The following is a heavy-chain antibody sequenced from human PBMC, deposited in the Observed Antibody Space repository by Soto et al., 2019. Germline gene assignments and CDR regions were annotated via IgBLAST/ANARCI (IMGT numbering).Heavy chain of an antibody. Sequence: QVQLQESGPGLVKPSQTLSLTCTVSGGSISSGGYYWSWIRQHPGKGLEWIGYIYYSGSTYYNPSLRSRVTISVDTAKNQFSLKLSSVTAADTAVYYCARDRGPWTNFDYWGQGTLVTVSS. V-gene: IGHV4-31*03. CDR3: ARDRGPWTNFDY. CDR2: IYYSGST. D-gene: IGHD1-26*01. J-gene: IGHJ4*02. CDR1: GGSISSGGYY.